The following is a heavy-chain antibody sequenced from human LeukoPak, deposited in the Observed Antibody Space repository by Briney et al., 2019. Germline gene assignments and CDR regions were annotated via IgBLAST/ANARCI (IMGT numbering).Heavy chain of an antibody. J-gene: IGHJ4*02. CDR2: IIPIFGTA. V-gene: IGHV1-69*13. CDR3: AREGSYYYFDY. Sequence: ASVKVSCKASGGTFSSYAISWVRQAPGQGLEWMGGIIPIFGTANYAQKFQGRDTITADESTSTAYMELSSLRSEDTAVYYCAREGSYYYFDYWGQGTLVTVSS. D-gene: IGHD1-26*01. CDR1: GGTFSSYA.